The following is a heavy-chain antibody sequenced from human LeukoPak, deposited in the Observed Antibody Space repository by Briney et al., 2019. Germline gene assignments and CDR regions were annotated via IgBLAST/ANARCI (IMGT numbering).Heavy chain of an antibody. V-gene: IGHV3-21*01. Sequence: GSLRLSCAASGFTFSSYSINWVRQAPGKGLEWVSCISSTSSFIYYADSVKGRFTVSRDNAKNSLYLQMNSLTAEDTAVYYCARGRRGVSRNEAWYFDLWGRGTLVTVSS. CDR3: ARGRRGVSRNEAWYFDL. CDR2: ISSTSSFI. D-gene: IGHD2-8*02. CDR1: GFTFSSYS. J-gene: IGHJ2*01.